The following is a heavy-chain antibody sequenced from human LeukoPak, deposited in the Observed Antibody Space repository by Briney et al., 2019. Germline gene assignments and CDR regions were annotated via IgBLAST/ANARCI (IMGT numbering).Heavy chain of an antibody. CDR3: ARSPYFYYYYMDV. Sequence: SVKVSCKASGYTFTGYYMHWVRQAPGQGLEWMGGIIPIFGTANYAQKFQGRVTITTDESTSTAYMELSSLKSEDTAVYYCARSPYFYYYYMDVWGKGTTVTVSS. CDR2: IIPIFGTA. V-gene: IGHV1-69*05. CDR1: GYTFTGYY. J-gene: IGHJ6*03.